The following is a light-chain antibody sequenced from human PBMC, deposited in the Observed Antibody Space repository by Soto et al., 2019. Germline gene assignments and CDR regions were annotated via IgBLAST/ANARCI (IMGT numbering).Light chain of an antibody. J-gene: IGLJ2*01. V-gene: IGLV2-11*01. CDR1: SSDVGGYNY. CDR2: DVS. CDR3: CSYAGSYTWA. Sequence: QSALTQPRSVSGSPGQSVSISCIGTSSDVGGYNYVSWYQQHPGRAPKLMIFDVSKRPSGVPVSVSASKSDDTASLTISGLRAEDEGDYSCCSYAGSYTWAFGGGTKVTVL.